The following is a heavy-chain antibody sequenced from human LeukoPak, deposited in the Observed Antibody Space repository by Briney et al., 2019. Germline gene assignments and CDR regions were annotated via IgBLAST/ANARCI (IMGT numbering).Heavy chain of an antibody. Sequence: SQTLSLTCTVSGDSFRSGTSYWSWIRQHPGTGLEWLGYIYYTGSVYYNPSLKSRVVLSIDTSRNQFSMNLSSVTAADTAVYYCARASCSEGSCSTLDYWGQGTLVSVSS. CDR2: IYYTGSV. J-gene: IGHJ4*02. D-gene: IGHD2-15*01. CDR3: ARASCSEGSCSTLDY. CDR1: GDSFRSGTSY. V-gene: IGHV4-31*03.